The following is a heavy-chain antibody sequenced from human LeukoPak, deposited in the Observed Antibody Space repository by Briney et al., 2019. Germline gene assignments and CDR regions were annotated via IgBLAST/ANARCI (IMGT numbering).Heavy chain of an antibody. CDR1: GGSFSGYY. J-gene: IGHJ5*02. V-gene: IGHV4-34*01. D-gene: IGHD3-10*01. CDR3: ARLYYYGSRSLPPNWFDP. Sequence: SETLSLTCAVYGGSFSGYYWSWIRQPPGKGLEWIGEINHSGSTNYNPSLKSRVTISVDTSKNQFSLKLSSVTAADTAVYYCARLYYYGSRSLPPNWFDPWGQGTLVTVSS. CDR2: INHSGST.